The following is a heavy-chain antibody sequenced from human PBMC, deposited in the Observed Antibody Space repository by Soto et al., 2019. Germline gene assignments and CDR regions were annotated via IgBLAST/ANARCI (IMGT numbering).Heavy chain of an antibody. CDR3: ARGNIANFFEP. D-gene: IGHD3-16*02. Sequence: ESLKISCKTSGYSFSSYWIVWVRQKPGKGLEWMGVIYPSDSKVKYNPSVQGQVTMSADKSISTTYLQWSSLKASDTAKYFCARGNIANFFEPWGQGTPVTVSS. CDR1: GYSFSSYW. CDR2: IYPSDSKV. J-gene: IGHJ5*02. V-gene: IGHV5-51*01.